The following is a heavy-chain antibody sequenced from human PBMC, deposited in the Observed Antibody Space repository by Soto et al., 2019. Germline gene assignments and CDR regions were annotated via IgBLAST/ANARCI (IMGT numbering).Heavy chain of an antibody. J-gene: IGHJ2*01. CDR1: SGSISSSNW. Sequence: QVQLQESGPGLVKPSGTLSLTCAVSSGSISSSNWWSWVRQPPGKGLEWIGEIYHSGSTNYNPSLKSRVTISVDKSKNQSSLKLSSVTAADTAVYYCARDTGVYSSGWRNWYFDLWGRGTLVTVSS. D-gene: IGHD6-19*01. CDR3: ARDTGVYSSGWRNWYFDL. V-gene: IGHV4-4*02. CDR2: IYHSGST.